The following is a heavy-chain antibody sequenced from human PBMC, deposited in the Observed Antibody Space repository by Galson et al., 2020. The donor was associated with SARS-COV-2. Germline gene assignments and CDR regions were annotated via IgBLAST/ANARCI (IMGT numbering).Heavy chain of an antibody. CDR2: IGTAGDT. Sequence: GGSLRLSCAASGFTFSSYDMHWVRQATGKGLEWVSAIGTAGDTYYPGSVKGRFTISRENAKNSLYLQMNSLRAGDTAVYYCARGSRRDGYNYDAFDIWGQGTMVTVSS. V-gene: IGHV3-13*01. CDR1: GFTFSSYD. J-gene: IGHJ3*02. CDR3: ARGSRRDGYNYDAFDI. D-gene: IGHD5-12*01.